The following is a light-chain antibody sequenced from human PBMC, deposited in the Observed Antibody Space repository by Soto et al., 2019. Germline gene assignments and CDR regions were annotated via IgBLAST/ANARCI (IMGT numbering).Light chain of an antibody. V-gene: IGKV3-20*01. CDR1: QSVTAGY. CDR2: ETS. CDR3: QQYGNSPT. J-gene: IGKJ1*01. Sequence: EIVLTQSPGTLSLSPGERATLSCRASQSVTAGYFARYQQKPGQAPRLVIYETSSRTTGIPDRFSGSGSGTDFTLTISRLEPEDFAVYYCQQYGNSPTFGQGTRVEIK.